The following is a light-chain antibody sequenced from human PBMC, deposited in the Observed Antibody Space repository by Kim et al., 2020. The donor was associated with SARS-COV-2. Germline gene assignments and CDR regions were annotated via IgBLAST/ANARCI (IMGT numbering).Light chain of an antibody. Sequence: DIRLTQSPSSLSASVGDRVTITCQASQDISNYLNWYQQKPGKAPKLLINDASNLETGVPSRFSGSRAGTDFSLTISSLQAEDIATYYCQQYDNLLSFGGGTKVDIK. V-gene: IGKV1-33*01. CDR2: DAS. CDR1: QDISNY. J-gene: IGKJ4*01. CDR3: QQYDNLLS.